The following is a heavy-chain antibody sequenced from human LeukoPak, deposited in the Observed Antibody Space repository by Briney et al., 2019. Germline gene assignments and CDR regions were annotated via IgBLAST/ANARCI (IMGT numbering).Heavy chain of an antibody. V-gene: IGHV5-51*01. Sequence: GESLKISCKDSGHSLTTSLIVWVRQKPGKGLEWMGVIYLGDSETKYSPSFQGQVSFSADKSISTAYLQWDSLKTSDTAIYYCARPKYSSSLAFDYWGQGTPVTASS. D-gene: IGHD6-6*01. J-gene: IGHJ4*02. CDR1: GHSLTTSL. CDR2: IYLGDSET. CDR3: ARPKYSSSLAFDY.